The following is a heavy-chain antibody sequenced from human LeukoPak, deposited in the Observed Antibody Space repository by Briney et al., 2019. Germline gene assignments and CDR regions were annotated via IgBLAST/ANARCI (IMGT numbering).Heavy chain of an antibody. J-gene: IGHJ4*02. Sequence: GGSLRLSCAASGFTFSGSAMHWVRQASGKGLEWVGRIRSKANSYATAYAASVKGRFTISRDDSKNTAYLQVDSLKTEDTAVYYCTGNYYGSGSYADFDYWGQGTLVTVSS. CDR1: GFTFSGSA. V-gene: IGHV3-73*01. D-gene: IGHD3-10*01. CDR3: TGNYYGSGSYADFDY. CDR2: IRSKANSYAT.